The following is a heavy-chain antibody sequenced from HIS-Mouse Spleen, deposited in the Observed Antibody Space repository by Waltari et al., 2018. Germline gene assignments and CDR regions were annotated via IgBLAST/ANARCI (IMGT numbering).Heavy chain of an antibody. J-gene: IGHJ2*01. V-gene: IGHV4-39*07. CDR1: GGSISSSSYY. D-gene: IGHD6-13*01. CDR3: AREIPYSSSWYDWYFDL. Sequence: QLQLQESGPGLVKPSDTLYLTCTGSGGSISSSSYYWGWFRQPPGKGLEWIGSIYYSGSTYYNPSLKSRVTISVDTSKNQFSLKLSSVTAADTAVYYCAREIPYSSSWYDWYFDLWGRGTLVTVSS. CDR2: IYYSGST.